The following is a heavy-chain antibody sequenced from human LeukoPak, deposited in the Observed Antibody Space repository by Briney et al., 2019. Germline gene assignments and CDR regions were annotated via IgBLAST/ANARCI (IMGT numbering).Heavy chain of an antibody. CDR1: YFSVSSNY. V-gene: IGHV3-53*01. CDR2: IYSGGTT. Sequence: PGGSLRLSCAASYFSVSSNYMNWVRQAPGKGLEWVSIIYSGGTTYYADSVKGRFTISRDNSKNTLFLQMNSLRAEDTAVYYCARGYIYGYHYWGQGTLVTVSS. J-gene: IGHJ4*02. CDR3: ARGYIYGYHY. D-gene: IGHD5-18*01.